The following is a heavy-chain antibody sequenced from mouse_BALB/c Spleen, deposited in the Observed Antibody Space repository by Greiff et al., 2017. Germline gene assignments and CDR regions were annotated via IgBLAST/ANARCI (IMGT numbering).Heavy chain of an antibody. CDR1: GYSITSGYY. V-gene: IGHV3-6*02. CDR3: ASHRSWFAY. J-gene: IGHJ3*01. Sequence: VQLKESGPGLVKPSQSLSLTCSVTGYSITSGYYWNWIRQFPGNKLEWMGYISYDGSNNYNPSLKNRISITRDTSKNQFFLKLNSVTTEDTATYYCASHRSWFAYWGQGTLVTVSA. D-gene: IGHD2-14*01. CDR2: ISYDGSN.